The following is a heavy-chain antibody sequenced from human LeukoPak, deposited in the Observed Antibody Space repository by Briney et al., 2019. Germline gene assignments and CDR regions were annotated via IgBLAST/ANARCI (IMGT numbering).Heavy chain of an antibody. D-gene: IGHD6-19*01. J-gene: IGHJ4*02. CDR3: ASQPSAVAGNY. Sequence: PGGSLRLSRAASGFTFSSYSMNWVRQAPGKGLEWVSYISSSNTNIYYADSVKGRFTISRDNAKNSLYLQMNSLTAEDTAVYYCASQPSAVAGNYWGQGTLVTVSS. V-gene: IGHV3-21*01. CDR2: ISSSNTNI. CDR1: GFTFSSYS.